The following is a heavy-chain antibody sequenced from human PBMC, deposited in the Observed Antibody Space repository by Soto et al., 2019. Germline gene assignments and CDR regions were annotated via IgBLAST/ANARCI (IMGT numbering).Heavy chain of an antibody. J-gene: IGHJ3*02. CDR2: IYYSGST. V-gene: IGHV4-31*03. CDR3: ARDYSVSGDGDAFDI. CDR1: GGSISSGGYY. Sequence: SETLSLTCTVSGGSISSGGYYWSWIRQHPGKGLEWIGYIYYSGSTYYNPSLKSRVTISVDTSKNQFSLKLSSVTAADTAVYYCARDYSVSGDGDAFDIWGQGTMVTVSS. D-gene: IGHD2-21*01.